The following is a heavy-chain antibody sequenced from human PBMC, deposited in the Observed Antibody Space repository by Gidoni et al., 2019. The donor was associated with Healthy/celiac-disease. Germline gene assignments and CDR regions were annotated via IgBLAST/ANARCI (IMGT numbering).Heavy chain of an antibody. D-gene: IGHD3-22*01. Sequence: QVQLQESGPGLVKPSQTLSLTCTLSGAPISSGGYYWSWIRQHPVKGLEWIGYIYYSGSTYYNPFLKSRVTISVDTSKNQFSLKLSSVTAADTAVYYCARAYDSSGLTDYWGQGTLVTVSS. CDR3: ARAYDSSGLTDY. J-gene: IGHJ4*02. CDR1: GAPISSGGYY. V-gene: IGHV4-31*03. CDR2: IYYSGST.